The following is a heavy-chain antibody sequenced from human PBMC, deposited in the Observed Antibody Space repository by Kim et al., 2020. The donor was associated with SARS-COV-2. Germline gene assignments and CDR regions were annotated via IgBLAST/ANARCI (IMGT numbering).Heavy chain of an antibody. V-gene: IGHV3-74*01. CDR2: INSDGSTT. D-gene: IGHD1-26*01. CDR3: TTAFSGNYGN. Sequence: GGSLRLSCAASGFTFSSIWVHWVRQAPGKGLVWVSAINSDGSTTTYADSVRGRFTISRDNAKNTLYLLMNSLRAEDTAMYYCTTAFSGNYGNWGQGIPVTVSS. CDR1: GFTFSSIW. J-gene: IGHJ4*02.